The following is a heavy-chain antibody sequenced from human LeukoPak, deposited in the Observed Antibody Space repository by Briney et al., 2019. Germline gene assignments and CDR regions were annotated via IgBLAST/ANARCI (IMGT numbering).Heavy chain of an antibody. CDR1: GGTFSSYA. V-gene: IGHV1-69*13. CDR2: IIPIFGTA. J-gene: IGHJ4*02. CDR3: ARAGSPRGLVLGFDY. Sequence: ASVKVSCKASGGTFSSYAISWVRQAPGQGLEWMGGIIPIFGTANYAQKFQGRVTITADESTSTAYMELSSLRSEDTAVYYCARAGSPRGLVLGFDYWGQGTLVTVSS. D-gene: IGHD3-10*01.